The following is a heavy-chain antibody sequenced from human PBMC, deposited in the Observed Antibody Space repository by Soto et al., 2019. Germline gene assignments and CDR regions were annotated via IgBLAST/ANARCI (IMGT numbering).Heavy chain of an antibody. Sequence: GGSLRLSCAASGFTFSSYGMHWVRQAPGKGLEWVAVISYDGSNKYYADSVKGRFTISRDNSKNTLYLQMNSLRAEDTAVYYCAKDAPHYYDSSGYYDPDYWGQGT. J-gene: IGHJ4*02. CDR2: ISYDGSNK. V-gene: IGHV3-30*18. D-gene: IGHD3-22*01. CDR3: AKDAPHYYDSSGYYDPDY. CDR1: GFTFSSYG.